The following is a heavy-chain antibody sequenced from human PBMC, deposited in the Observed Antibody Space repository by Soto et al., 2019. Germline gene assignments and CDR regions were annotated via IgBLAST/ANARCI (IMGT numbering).Heavy chain of an antibody. J-gene: IGHJ4*02. CDR1: GGTFSSYT. Sequence: QVQLVQSGAEVKKPGSSVKVSCKASGGTFSSYTISWVRQAPGQGLEWMGRIIPILGIANYAQKFQGRVTITADKSTSTAYMELSSLRSEDTAVYYCAREGLWFGEIRGVFFDYWGQGTLVTVSS. CDR3: AREGLWFGEIRGVFFDY. CDR2: IIPILGIA. V-gene: IGHV1-69*08. D-gene: IGHD3-10*01.